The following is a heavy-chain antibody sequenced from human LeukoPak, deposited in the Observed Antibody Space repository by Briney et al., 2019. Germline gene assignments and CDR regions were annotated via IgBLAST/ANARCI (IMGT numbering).Heavy chain of an antibody. CDR3: ARDPIAAAGTEGYFDL. CDR2: INHSGST. J-gene: IGHJ2*01. D-gene: IGHD6-13*01. V-gene: IGHV4-34*01. CDR1: GGSFSGYY. Sequence: SETLSLTCAVYGGSFSGYYWSWIRQPPGKGLEWIGEINHSGSTNYNPSLKSRVTISVDTSKNQFSLKLSSVTAADTAVYYCARDPIAAAGTEGYFDLWGRGTLVTVSS.